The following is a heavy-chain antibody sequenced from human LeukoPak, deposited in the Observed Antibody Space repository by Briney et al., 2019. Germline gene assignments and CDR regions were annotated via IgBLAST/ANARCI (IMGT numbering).Heavy chain of an antibody. D-gene: IGHD3-22*01. CDR2: ISSSSSYI. J-gene: IGHJ4*02. V-gene: IGHV3-21*01. Sequence: GGSLRLSRAASGFTFSSYSMNWARQAPGKGLEWVSSISSSSSYIYYADSVKGRFTISRDNANNSLYLQMSSLRAEDTAIYYCATDSSGLTDEFDYWGQGTLVTVSS. CDR1: GFTFSSYS. CDR3: ATDSSGLTDEFDY.